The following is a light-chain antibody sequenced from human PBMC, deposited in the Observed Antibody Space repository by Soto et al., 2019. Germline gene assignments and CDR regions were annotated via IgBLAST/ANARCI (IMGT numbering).Light chain of an antibody. CDR3: QQYGSWT. Sequence: EIVLTQSPGTLSVSPGERATLSCRSSQTISSQYLAWYQQKHGQATSLLIYGTSSRATGTPDRFSGSGSGTDFTLTISRLEPEDSAIYYCQQYGSWTFGQGTKVEIK. J-gene: IGKJ1*01. V-gene: IGKV3-20*01. CDR2: GTS. CDR1: QTISSQY.